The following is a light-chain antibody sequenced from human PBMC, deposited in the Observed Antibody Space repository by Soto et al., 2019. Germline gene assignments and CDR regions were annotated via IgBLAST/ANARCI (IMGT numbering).Light chain of an antibody. CDR1: DSDVGSCNL. V-gene: IGLV2-23*02. Sequence: QSVLTQPASVSGSPGQSITISCTGTDSDVGSCNLVSWYQQHPGKAPKLMIYEVSLRPSGVSNRFSGSKSGNTASLTISGLQAEDEADYYCYSYGGSNFVVFGGGTQLTVL. CDR2: EVS. J-gene: IGLJ2*01. CDR3: YSYGGSNFVV.